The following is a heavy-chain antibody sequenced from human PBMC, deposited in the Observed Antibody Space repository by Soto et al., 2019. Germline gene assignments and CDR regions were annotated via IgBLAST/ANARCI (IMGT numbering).Heavy chain of an antibody. CDR2: VDPRDGST. CDR1: GYIFTTYS. J-gene: IGHJ4*02. V-gene: IGHV1-46*01. Sequence: QVELVQFGAELKRPGASVILSCKASGYIFTTYSIHWVRQTAGQGLEWMAKVDPRDGSTGYAQKFRGRGSMAWDTSTGTVSMEVSSLTSDDTATYYCARVRSSGREFDYWGQGTQVTVSS. CDR3: ARVRSSGREFDY. D-gene: IGHD6-25*01.